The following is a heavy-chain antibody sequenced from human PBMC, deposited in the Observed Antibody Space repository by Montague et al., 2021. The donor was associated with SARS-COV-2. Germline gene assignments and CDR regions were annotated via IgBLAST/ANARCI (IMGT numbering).Heavy chain of an antibody. CDR1: GGSVSSGYFY. V-gene: IGHV4-61*02. D-gene: IGHD3/OR15-3a*01. CDR2: IGPSGST. Sequence: TLSLTCTVSGGSVSSGYFYWNWIRQPAGKGLEWIGRIGPSGSTDYNPSLKSRVTVSLDTSKTQFSLKLNSVSAADTALYYCVREPGMAEAQMIFYLYGMDVWGQGTTVTVSS. J-gene: IGHJ6*02. CDR3: VREPGMAEAQMIFYLYGMDV.